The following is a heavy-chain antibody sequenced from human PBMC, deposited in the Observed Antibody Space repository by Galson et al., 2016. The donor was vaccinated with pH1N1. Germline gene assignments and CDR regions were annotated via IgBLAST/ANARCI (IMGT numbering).Heavy chain of an antibody. V-gene: IGHV6-1*01. D-gene: IGHD3-10*01. CDR1: GDSVSSTNCA. Sequence: CAISGDSVSSTNCAWDWIRQSPSRGLEWLGRTYYRSKWYNDYAVSVQSRITINPDTSKNQLSLHLNSVTPEDTAVYYCARDRGSTLFHNYGMDVWGQGTKAIVSS. J-gene: IGHJ6*02. CDR2: TYYRSKWYN. CDR3: ARDRGSTLFHNYGMDV.